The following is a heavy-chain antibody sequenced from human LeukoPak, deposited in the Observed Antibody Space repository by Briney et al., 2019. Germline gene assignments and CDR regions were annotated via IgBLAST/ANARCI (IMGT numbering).Heavy chain of an antibody. CDR2: ISYDGSNK. D-gene: IGHD2-2*01. Sequence: PGGSLRLSCAASGFTFSSYAMHWVRQAPGKGLEWVAVISYDGSNKYYADSVKGRFTISRDNSKNTLYLRMNSLRAEDTAVYYCAKECRSGYYYYYGMDVWGQGTTVTVSS. CDR3: AKECRSGYYYYYGMDV. J-gene: IGHJ6*02. V-gene: IGHV3-30-3*01. CDR1: GFTFSSYA.